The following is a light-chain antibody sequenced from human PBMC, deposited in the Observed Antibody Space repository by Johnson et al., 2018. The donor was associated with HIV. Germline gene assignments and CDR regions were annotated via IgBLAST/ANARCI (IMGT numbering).Light chain of an antibody. CDR3: GTWDSSLSAPYV. V-gene: IGLV1-51*01. J-gene: IGLJ1*01. CDR2: DNN. CDR1: TSNIGNIF. Sequence: QSVLTQPPSISAAPGQKVSISCSRNTSNIGNIFVSWYQHPPGTAPRVLIYDNNQRPSGIPDRFSRSKSGTPATLGIPAPQPGDEADYYCGTWDSSLSAPYVFGTGTKVTVL.